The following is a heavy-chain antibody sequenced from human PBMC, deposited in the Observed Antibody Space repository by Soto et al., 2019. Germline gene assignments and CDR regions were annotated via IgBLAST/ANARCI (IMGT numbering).Heavy chain of an antibody. CDR3: ASSGYCSGGSCYSDGEDLYYGMDV. CDR2: INPGNGTT. CDR1: GYTFTAYA. J-gene: IGHJ6*02. Sequence: ASVKVSCKASGYTFTAYAIHWVRQAPGQRLEWMGWINPGNGTTEYSQKLQGRVTITRDESTSTAYMELSSLRSEDTAVYYCASSGYCSGGSCYSDGEDLYYGMDVWGQGTTVTVAS. V-gene: IGHV1-3*01. D-gene: IGHD2-15*01.